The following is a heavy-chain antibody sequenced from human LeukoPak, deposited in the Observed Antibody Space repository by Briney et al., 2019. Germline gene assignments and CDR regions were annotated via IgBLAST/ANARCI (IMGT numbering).Heavy chain of an antibody. Sequence: SVKVSCKASGGTFISYAISWVRQAPGQGLEWMGGIIPIFGTANYAQKFQGRVTITADESTSTAYMELSSLRSEDTAVYYCARDLAVTSYYYGMDVWGQGTTVTLSS. J-gene: IGHJ6*02. CDR2: IIPIFGTA. CDR1: GGTFISYA. V-gene: IGHV1-69*01. D-gene: IGHD4-17*01. CDR3: ARDLAVTSYYYGMDV.